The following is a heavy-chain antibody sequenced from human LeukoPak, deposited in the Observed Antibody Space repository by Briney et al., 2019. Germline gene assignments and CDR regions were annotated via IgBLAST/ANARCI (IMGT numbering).Heavy chain of an antibody. Sequence: PSETLSLTCTVSGASISSSSYFWAWIRQPPGKGLEWIGSVYYTGGTYYNPSLKSRVTVSVDTSKNQFSLKMSSVTAADTAVYYCARGSLITMIVEDDFDYWGQGTLVTVSS. CDR3: ARGSLITMIVEDDFDY. D-gene: IGHD3-22*01. V-gene: IGHV4-39*01. CDR2: VYYTGGT. J-gene: IGHJ4*02. CDR1: GASISSSSYF.